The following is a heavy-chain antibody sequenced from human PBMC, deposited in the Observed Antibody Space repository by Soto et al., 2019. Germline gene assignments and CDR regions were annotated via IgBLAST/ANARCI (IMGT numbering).Heavy chain of an antibody. CDR1: GGTFSSYA. CDR3: AKGAGIITMVRGPNGDY. J-gene: IGHJ4*02. CDR2: IIPIFGTA. V-gene: IGHV1-69*01. D-gene: IGHD3-10*01. Sequence: QVQLVQSGAEVKKPGSSVKVSCKASGGTFSSYAISWVRQAPGQGLEWMGGIIPIFGTANYAQKVQGRVTITATESTSKAYMELSSLKSEDTAVYYCAKGAGIITMVRGPNGDYWGQGTLVTVSS.